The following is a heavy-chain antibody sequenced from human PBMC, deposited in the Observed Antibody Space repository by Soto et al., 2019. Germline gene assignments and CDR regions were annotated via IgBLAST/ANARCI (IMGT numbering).Heavy chain of an antibody. Sequence: EVQLVESGGGLVQPGGSLRLSCAASGFTFSVHYMDWVRQAPGKGLEWVGRTRNKANSYSTEYAASVKGRFTISRDDSKNSLYLQMNSLKTEDTAVYYCARVALSGDPRKYSEYWGQGTLVTVSS. CDR1: GFTFSVHY. CDR2: TRNKANSYST. J-gene: IGHJ4*02. D-gene: IGHD4-17*01. V-gene: IGHV3-72*01. CDR3: ARVALSGDPRKYSEY.